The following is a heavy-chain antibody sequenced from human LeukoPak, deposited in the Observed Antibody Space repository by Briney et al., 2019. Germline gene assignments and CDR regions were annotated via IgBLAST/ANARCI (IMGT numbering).Heavy chain of an antibody. D-gene: IGHD3-9*01. Sequence: SETLSLTCTVSGGSISSSGYYWGWIRQPPGKGLEWIGSIYYSGSTYYNPSLKSRVTISVDTSKNQFSLKLSSVTAADTAVYYCARHLPMGTDLYYDILTGYYLSPSYYFDYWGQGTLVTVSS. CDR3: ARHLPMGTDLYYDILTGYYLSPSYYFDY. V-gene: IGHV4-39*01. CDR1: GGSISSSGYY. J-gene: IGHJ4*02. CDR2: IYYSGST.